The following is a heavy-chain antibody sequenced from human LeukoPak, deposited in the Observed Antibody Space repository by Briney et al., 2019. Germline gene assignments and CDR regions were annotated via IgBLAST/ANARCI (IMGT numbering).Heavy chain of an antibody. D-gene: IGHD1-7*01. CDR2: IYHSGST. V-gene: IGHV4-4*02. Sequence: SETLSLTCTVSGGSISSSNWWSWVRQPPGKGLEWIGEIYHSGSTNYNPSLKSRVTISVDKSKNHLSLQLNSVTPEDTAVYYCARGYMGTIDYWGQGTLVIVSS. CDR3: ARGYMGTIDY. J-gene: IGHJ4*02. CDR1: GGSISSSNW.